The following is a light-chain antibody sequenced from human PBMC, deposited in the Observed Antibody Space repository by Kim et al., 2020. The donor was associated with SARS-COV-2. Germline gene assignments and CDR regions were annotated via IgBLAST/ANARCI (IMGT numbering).Light chain of an antibody. CDR1: QTITTW. CDR2: KTS. J-gene: IGKJ1*01. Sequence: DIQLTQSPSTLSASVRDRFTITCRASQTITTWLAWYQQKPGKAPKVLIYKTSTLDSGVPSRFSGSGSGTEFTLTISSLQPDDFATYYCQHYNRTSWTFGQGTKVDIK. CDR3: QHYNRTSWT. V-gene: IGKV1-5*03.